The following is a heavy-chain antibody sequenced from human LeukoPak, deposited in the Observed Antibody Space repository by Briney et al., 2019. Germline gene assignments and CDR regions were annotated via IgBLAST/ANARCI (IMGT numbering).Heavy chain of an antibody. CDR1: GDSISSYY. J-gene: IGHJ4*02. CDR2: IYYSGST. CDR3: AKSGGYGLIDY. Sequence: PSETLSLTCTVSGDSISSYYWSWIRQPPGKGLEWIGYIYYSGSTNYNPSLKSRVTISVDTSKNQFSLRLNSVTAADTAMYYCAKSGGYGLIDYWGQGTRVTVSS. V-gene: IGHV4-59*08. D-gene: IGHD1-26*01.